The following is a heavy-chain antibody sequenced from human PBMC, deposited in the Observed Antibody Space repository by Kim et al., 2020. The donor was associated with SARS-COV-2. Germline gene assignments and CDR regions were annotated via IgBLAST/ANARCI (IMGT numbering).Heavy chain of an antibody. J-gene: IGHJ5*02. CDR2: ISSSSSTI. Sequence: GGSLRLSCAASGFTFSSCAIHWVRQAPGKGLEGVSYISSSSSTIYYADSGKGRFTISRDNSKNSLYLQLTILRAEDTAVYYCASLPPAFDPWGQGTLVTVSS. CDR1: GFTFSSCA. CDR3: ASLPPAFDP. V-gene: IGHV3-48*01.